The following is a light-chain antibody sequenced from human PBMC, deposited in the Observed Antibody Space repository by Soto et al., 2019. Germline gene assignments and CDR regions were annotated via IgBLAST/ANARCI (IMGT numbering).Light chain of an antibody. CDR2: EVS. CDR1: SSDVGRYDY. V-gene: IGLV2-14*01. Sequence: QSVLTHPASVSGSPGQSITISCTGTSSDVGRYDYVSWYQQHPGKAPKLLVSEVSHRPSGVSNRFSGSKSGNTASLTISGLQAEDEADYYCSSYSTMGTYVFGAGTKVTV. J-gene: IGLJ1*01. CDR3: SSYSTMGTYV.